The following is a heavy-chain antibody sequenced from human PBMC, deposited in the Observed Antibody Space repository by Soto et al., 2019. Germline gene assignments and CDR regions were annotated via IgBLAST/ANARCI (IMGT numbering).Heavy chain of an antibody. CDR2: INPNSGGT. D-gene: IGHD4-4*01. CDR1: GYTFTGYY. V-gene: IGHV1-2*04. J-gene: IGHJ4*02. Sequence: QVQLVQSGAEVKKPGASVKVSCKASGYTFTGYYMHWVRQAPGQGLEWMGWINPNSGGTNYAQKFQGWVNMTRETSISTAYMELSRLRSDDTAVYYCARLSSNYPGYYFDYWGQGTLVTVSS. CDR3: ARLSSNYPGYYFDY.